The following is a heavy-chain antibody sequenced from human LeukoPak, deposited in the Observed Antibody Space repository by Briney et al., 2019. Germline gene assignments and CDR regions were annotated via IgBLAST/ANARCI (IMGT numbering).Heavy chain of an antibody. Sequence: GGSLRLSCAASGFTFSSYAMSWVRQAPGKGLEWVSAISGSGGSTYYADSVKGRFTISRDNSKNTLYLQMNSLRAEDTAVYYCARDYGLYYYGSGSYGGFDPWGQGTLVTVSS. J-gene: IGHJ5*02. D-gene: IGHD3-10*01. CDR3: ARDYGLYYYGSGSYGGFDP. CDR1: GFTFSSYA. V-gene: IGHV3-23*01. CDR2: ISGSGGST.